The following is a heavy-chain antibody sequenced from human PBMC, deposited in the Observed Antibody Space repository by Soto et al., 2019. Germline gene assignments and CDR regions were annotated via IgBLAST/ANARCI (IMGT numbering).Heavy chain of an antibody. Sequence: GGSLRLSCAASGFTFSSYAMSWVRQAPGKGLEWVSAISGSGGSTYYADSVKGRFTISRDNSKNTLYLQMNSLRAEDTAVYYCAKDPHRRYYYDSSGNYYNYWGQGTLVTVSS. D-gene: IGHD3-22*01. CDR1: GFTFSSYA. CDR3: AKDPHRRYYYDSSGNYYNY. J-gene: IGHJ4*02. CDR2: ISGSGGST. V-gene: IGHV3-23*01.